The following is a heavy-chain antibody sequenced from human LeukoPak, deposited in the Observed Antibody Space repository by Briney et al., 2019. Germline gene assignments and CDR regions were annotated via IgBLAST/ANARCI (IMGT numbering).Heavy chain of an antibody. D-gene: IGHD6-13*01. CDR1: GGTFSSYA. Sequence: GASVKVSCKASGGTFSSYAISWVRQAPGQGLEWMGRIIPILGIANYAQKFQGRVTITADKSTSTAYMELSSLRSEDTAVYYCARVLAAAGTKDAFDIWGQGTMVTVSS. CDR3: ARVLAAAGTKDAFDI. J-gene: IGHJ3*02. V-gene: IGHV1-69*04. CDR2: IIPILGIA.